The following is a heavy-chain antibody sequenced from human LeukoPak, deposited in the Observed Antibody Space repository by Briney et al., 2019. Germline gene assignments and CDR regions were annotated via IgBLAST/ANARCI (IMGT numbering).Heavy chain of an antibody. Sequence: PSETLSLTCAVYGGSFSGYYWSWIRQPPGKGLEWIGEINHSGSTNYNPSLKSRVTISVDTSKNQFSLKLSSVTAADTAVYYCARKRYSSSQNWFDPWGQGTLVTVSP. CDR2: INHSGST. CDR3: ARKRYSSSQNWFDP. CDR1: GGSFSGYY. D-gene: IGHD6-13*01. J-gene: IGHJ5*02. V-gene: IGHV4-34*01.